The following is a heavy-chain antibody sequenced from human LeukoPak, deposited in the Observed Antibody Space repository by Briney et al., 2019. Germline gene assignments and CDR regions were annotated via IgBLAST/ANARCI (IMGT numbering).Heavy chain of an antibody. CDR2: IYASGST. J-gene: IGHJ4*02. CDR1: GGSISTYY. CDR3: TRGKVVAGTPGQNSWDY. V-gene: IGHV4-4*07. Sequence: SETLALTCTVSGGSISTYYWNWIRQPAGKGLEWIGRIYASGSTNYNPSLKSRVTMSVDTSKNQFSLKLSSVTAADTAVYYCTRGKVVAGTPGQNSWDYWGQGTLVTVSS. D-gene: IGHD6-19*01.